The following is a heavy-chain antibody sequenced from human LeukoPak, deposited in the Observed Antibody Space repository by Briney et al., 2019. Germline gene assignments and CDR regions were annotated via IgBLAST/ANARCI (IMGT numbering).Heavy chain of an antibody. D-gene: IGHD6-13*01. J-gene: IGHJ4*02. Sequence: SETLSLTCSVSGGSIISYYWSWIRQPPGKGLEWIGYIYYTGSTNSNPSLKSRVTISVDTSKNQFSLKLSSVTAADTAVYYCARDRPAGTDYWGQGTLVTVSS. CDR1: GGSIISYY. CDR2: IYYTGST. CDR3: ARDRPAGTDY. V-gene: IGHV4-59*12.